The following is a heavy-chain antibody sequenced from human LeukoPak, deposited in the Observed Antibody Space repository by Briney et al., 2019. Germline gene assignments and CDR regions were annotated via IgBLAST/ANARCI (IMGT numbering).Heavy chain of an antibody. Sequence: PSETLSLTCTVSGGSISSYYWSWIRQPPGKGLEWIGRISYSGSTIYHPSLKSRVTMSLDTSKNQFSLDLSSVTAADTAVYYCARERIAAAGAPFDYWGQGTLVTVSS. CDR3: ARERIAAAGAPFDY. V-gene: IGHV4-59*12. D-gene: IGHD6-13*01. CDR2: ISYSGST. J-gene: IGHJ4*02. CDR1: GGSISSYY.